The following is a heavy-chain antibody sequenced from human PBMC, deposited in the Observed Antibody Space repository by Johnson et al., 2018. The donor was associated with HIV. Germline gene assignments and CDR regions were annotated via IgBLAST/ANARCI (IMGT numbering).Heavy chain of an antibody. CDR3: AREGEPDGVDI. D-gene: IGHD3-16*01. Sequence: EVQLIESGGGLVQPGGSLRLSCAASGFTFSSYWMNWVRQAPGKGLEWVANIKEDVSEKYYVDSVRGRFTISRDNAKNSLYLQMNSLRAEDTAVYYCAREGEPDGVDIWGQGTMVTVSS. V-gene: IGHV3-7*01. CDR2: IKEDVSEK. J-gene: IGHJ3*02. CDR1: GFTFSSYW.